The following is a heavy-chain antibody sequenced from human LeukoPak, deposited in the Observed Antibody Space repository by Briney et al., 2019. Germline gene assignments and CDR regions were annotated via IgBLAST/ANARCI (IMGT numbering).Heavy chain of an antibody. Sequence: SVKVSCKASGGTFSNYAINWVRQAPGQGLEWMGGIIPIFGTTNHAQKFQGRVRITADKSTSTAYMELSSLRSEDTAVYYCARPRFPYYRLSGADYQYMDVWGKGTTVTVSS. CDR1: GGTFSNYA. J-gene: IGHJ6*03. V-gene: IGHV1-69*06. D-gene: IGHD2/OR15-2a*01. CDR3: ARPRFPYYRLSGADYQYMDV. CDR2: IIPIFGTT.